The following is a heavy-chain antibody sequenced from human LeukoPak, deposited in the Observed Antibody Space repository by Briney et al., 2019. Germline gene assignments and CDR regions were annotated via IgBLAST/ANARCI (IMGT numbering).Heavy chain of an antibody. CDR1: GFTLSSYA. J-gene: IGHJ4*02. V-gene: IGHV3-64D*06. CDR3: VKEGDYGYYSDY. CDR2: ISSNGGST. Sequence: PGGSLTLSCSASGFTLSSYAMDWVRQPPGKGLEYVSTISSNGGSTYYADSVKGRFTISRDDSKNTLYLRMSSLRAEDTAVYYCVKEGDYGYYSDYWGQGTLVTVSS. D-gene: IGHD3-16*01.